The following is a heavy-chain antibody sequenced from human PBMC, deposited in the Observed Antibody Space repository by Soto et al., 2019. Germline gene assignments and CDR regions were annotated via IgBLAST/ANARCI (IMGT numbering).Heavy chain of an antibody. Sequence: QVQLQESGPGLVKPSQTLSLTCTVSGGSISSGGYYWSWIRQHPGKGLEWIGYIYYSGSTYYNPSLKSRVTISVDTSKNQFYLKLSSVTAADTAVYYCARDPGYYGSGSYSIYYMDVWGKGTTVTVSS. CDR3: ARDPGYYGSGSYSIYYMDV. D-gene: IGHD3-10*01. J-gene: IGHJ6*03. CDR1: GGSISSGGYY. CDR2: IYYSGST. V-gene: IGHV4-31*03.